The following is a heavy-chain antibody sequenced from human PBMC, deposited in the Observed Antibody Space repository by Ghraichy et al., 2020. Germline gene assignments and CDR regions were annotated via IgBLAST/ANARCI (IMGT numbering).Heavy chain of an antibody. CDR2: IRYDGSNK. D-gene: IGHD4-23*01. CDR3: ANVGNSAFDY. Sequence: GGSLRLSCAASGFTFSSYGMHWVRQAPGKGLEWVAFIRYDGSNKYYADSVKGRFTISRDSSKNTLYLQMNSLRAEDTAVYYCANVGNSAFDYWGQGTLVTVSS. V-gene: IGHV3-30*02. J-gene: IGHJ4*02. CDR1: GFTFSSYG.